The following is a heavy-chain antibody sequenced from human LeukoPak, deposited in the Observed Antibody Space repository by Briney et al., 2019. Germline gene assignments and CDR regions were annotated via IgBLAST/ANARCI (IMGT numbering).Heavy chain of an antibody. CDR3: ARDGQIWFGERYYYYGMDV. D-gene: IGHD3-10*01. Sequence: PGGSPRLSCAASGFTVSSNYMSWVRQAPGKGLEWVSVIYSGGSTYYADSVKGRFTISRDNSKNTLYLQMNSLRAEDTAVYYCARDGQIWFGERYYYYGMDVWGQGTTVTVSS. CDR1: GFTVSSNY. V-gene: IGHV3-53*01. CDR2: IYSGGST. J-gene: IGHJ6*02.